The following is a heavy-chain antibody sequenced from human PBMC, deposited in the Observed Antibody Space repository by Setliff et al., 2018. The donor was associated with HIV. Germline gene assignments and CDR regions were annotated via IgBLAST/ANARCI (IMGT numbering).Heavy chain of an antibody. CDR1: GGSFSGYY. CDR2: INPSGSA. Sequence: SETLSLTCAVYGGSFSGYYWSWIRQPPGKGLEWIGEINPSGSANYSPSLKSRVTISVDTSKNEFSLKLGSVTAADTAVYFCAKGGLNDYTLFYDFWGQGTLVTVSS. CDR3: AKGGLNDYTLFYDF. D-gene: IGHD3-3*01. J-gene: IGHJ4*01. V-gene: IGHV4-34*01.